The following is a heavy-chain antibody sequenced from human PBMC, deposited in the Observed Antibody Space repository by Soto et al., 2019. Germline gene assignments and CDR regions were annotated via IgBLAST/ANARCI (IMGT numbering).Heavy chain of an antibody. CDR3: SSSGHPNNFAY. D-gene: IGHD2-15*01. CDR1: GGTFSSYA. CDR2: FIPVFGTA. V-gene: IGHV1-69*01. J-gene: IGHJ4*02. Sequence: VQLVQSGAEVKKPGSSVKVSCKSSGGTFSSYAISWVRQAPGHGLEWMGVFIPVFGTAKYAQNFQARVTITDDESTSTAYMELSSLRSEDTAVYYCSSSGHPNNFAYWGQGTLVTVSS.